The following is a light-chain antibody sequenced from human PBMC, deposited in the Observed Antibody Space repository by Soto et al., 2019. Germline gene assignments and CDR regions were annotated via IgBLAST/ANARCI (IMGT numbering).Light chain of an antibody. J-gene: IGKJ5*01. V-gene: IGKV3-11*01. CDR1: QNISVY. Sequence: EIVLTQSPATLSLSPGERATLSCRASQNISVYLAWYRQKPGQAPRLLIYAASNRATGIPGRFSGSGSGTDLTLTISSLELEDFAVFEGQQRNNWSPGITFGQGTRLEIK. CDR2: AAS. CDR3: QQRNNWSPGIT.